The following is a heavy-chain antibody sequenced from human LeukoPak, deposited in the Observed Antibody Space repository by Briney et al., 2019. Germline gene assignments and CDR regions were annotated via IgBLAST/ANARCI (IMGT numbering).Heavy chain of an antibody. CDR1: GFTFSSYA. Sequence: PGGSLRLSCAASGFTFSSYAMSWVRRAPGKGLEWVSAISGSGGSTYYADSVKGRFTISRDNSKNTLYLQMNSLRAEDTAVYYCAKDQDIVVVTATGWLDYWGQGTLVTVSS. D-gene: IGHD2-21*02. J-gene: IGHJ4*02. CDR3: AKDQDIVVVTATGWLDY. V-gene: IGHV3-23*01. CDR2: ISGSGGST.